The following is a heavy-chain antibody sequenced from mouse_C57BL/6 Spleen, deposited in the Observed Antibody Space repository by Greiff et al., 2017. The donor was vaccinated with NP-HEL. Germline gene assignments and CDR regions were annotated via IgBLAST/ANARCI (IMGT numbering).Heavy chain of an antibody. V-gene: IGHV1-69*01. J-gene: IGHJ3*01. CDR2: IDPSDSYT. Sequence: VQLQQPGAELVMPGASVKLSCKASGYTFTSYWMHWVKQRPGQGLEWIGEIDPSDSYTNYNQKFKGKSTLTVDKSSSTAYMQLSSLTSEDSAVYYCARHGYYGSSFAYWGQGTLVTVSA. CDR1: GYTFTSYW. CDR3: ARHGYYGSSFAY. D-gene: IGHD1-1*01.